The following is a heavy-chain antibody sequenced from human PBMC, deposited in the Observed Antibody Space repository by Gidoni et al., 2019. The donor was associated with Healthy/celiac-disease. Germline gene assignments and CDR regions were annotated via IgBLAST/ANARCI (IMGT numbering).Heavy chain of an antibody. CDR2: ISSSSSYI. D-gene: IGHD2-15*01. CDR1: GFTFSSYS. CDR3: ARYCSGGSCYPGTYYYYVMDV. J-gene: IGHJ6*02. V-gene: IGHV3-21*01. Sequence: EVQLVESGGGLVKPGGSLRLSCAASGFTFSSYSMNWVRQAPGKGLEWVSSISSSSSYIYYADSVKGRFTISRDNAKNSLFLQMNSLRAEDTAVYYCARYCSGGSCYPGTYYYYVMDVWGQGTTVTVSS.